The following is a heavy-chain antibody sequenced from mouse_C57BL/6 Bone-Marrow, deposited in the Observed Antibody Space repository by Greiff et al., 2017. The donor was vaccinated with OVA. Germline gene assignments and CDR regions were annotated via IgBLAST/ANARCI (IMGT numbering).Heavy chain of an antibody. Sequence: EVQLQQSGPELVKPGASVKISCKASGYTFTDYYMNWVKQSPGKSLEWIGDINPNNGGTSYNQKFKGKATLTVDKSSSTAYMELRSLTSEDSAVYYCARGGYYYGRDYWGQGTTLTVSS. J-gene: IGHJ2*01. CDR1: GYTFTDYY. CDR3: ARGGYYYGRDY. D-gene: IGHD1-1*01. V-gene: IGHV1-26*01. CDR2: INPNNGGT.